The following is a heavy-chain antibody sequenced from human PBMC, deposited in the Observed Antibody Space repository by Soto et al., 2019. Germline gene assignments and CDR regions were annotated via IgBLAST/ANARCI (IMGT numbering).Heavy chain of an antibody. CDR1: GGSISSSNW. Sequence: QVQLQESGPGLVKPSGTLSLTCAVSGGSISSSNWWSWVRQPPGKGLEWIGDIYHSGSTNYNPSLKSRVIMAVDKSMNQFSLKLIHVTAADTAVYYFTRFGLGYSYGPSYYYYGMDVWGQGTTVTVSS. CDR2: IYHSGST. CDR3: TRFGLGYSYGPSYYYYGMDV. V-gene: IGHV4-4*02. D-gene: IGHD5-18*01. J-gene: IGHJ6*02.